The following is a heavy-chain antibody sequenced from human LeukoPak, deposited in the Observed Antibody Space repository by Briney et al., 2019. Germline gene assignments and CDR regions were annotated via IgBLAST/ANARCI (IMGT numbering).Heavy chain of an antibody. V-gene: IGHV4-59*01. CDR2: IYYSGST. CDR3: TRGAGWLIDY. Sequence: SETLSLTCTVSGGSISSYYWSWIRQPPGKGLEWIGYIYYSGSTNYNLSLKSRVTISADTSKNHFSLKLNSVTTADTAVYYCTRGAGWLIDYWGQGILVTVSS. CDR1: GGSISSYY. J-gene: IGHJ4*02. D-gene: IGHD3-16*01.